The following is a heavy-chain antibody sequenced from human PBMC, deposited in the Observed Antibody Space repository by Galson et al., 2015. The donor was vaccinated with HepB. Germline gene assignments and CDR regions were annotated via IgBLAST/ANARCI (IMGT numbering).Heavy chain of an antibody. Sequence: ETLSLTCAVYGGSFSGYYWSWIRQPPGKGLEWTGEINHSGSTNYNPSLKSRVTISVDTSKNQFSLKLSSVTAADTAVYYCARRIRGYSSSWARWFDPWGQGTLVTVSS. CDR3: ARRIRGYSSSWARWFDP. J-gene: IGHJ5*02. V-gene: IGHV4-34*01. D-gene: IGHD6-13*01. CDR2: INHSGST. CDR1: GGSFSGYY.